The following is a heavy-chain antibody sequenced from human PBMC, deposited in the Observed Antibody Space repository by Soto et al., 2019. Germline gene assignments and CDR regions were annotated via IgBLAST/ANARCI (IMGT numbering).Heavy chain of an antibody. CDR1: GFTFSSYA. J-gene: IGHJ5*02. V-gene: IGHV3-33*08. CDR2: IWYDGSNK. D-gene: IGHD2-15*01. CDR3: ARDQRVAASLPRDWFDP. Sequence: LRLSCAASGFTFSSYAMNWVRQAPGGGLEWVAYIWYDGSNKYYADSVKGRFTISRDNSKNTLYLQMNSLRAEDTAVYYCARDQRVAASLPRDWFDPWGQGTLVTVSS.